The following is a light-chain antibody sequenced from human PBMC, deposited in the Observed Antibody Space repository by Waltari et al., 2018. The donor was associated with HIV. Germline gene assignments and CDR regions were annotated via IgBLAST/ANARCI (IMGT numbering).Light chain of an antibody. Sequence: DIQMTQSPSTLSASVGDRVTIICRASESVSSWWAWYQQKPGKAPKLLIHKASTLESGVPSRFSGSGSGTEFTLTISDLQPDDFATYSCQQYNAYSPWTFGQGTKVEIK. J-gene: IGKJ1*01. CDR2: KAS. V-gene: IGKV1-5*03. CDR1: ESVSSW. CDR3: QQYNAYSPWT.